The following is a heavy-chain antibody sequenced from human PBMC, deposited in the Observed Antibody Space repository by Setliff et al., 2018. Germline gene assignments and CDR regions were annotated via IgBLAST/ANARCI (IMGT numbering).Heavy chain of an antibody. CDR3: ARGGFDP. V-gene: IGHV3-21*01. J-gene: IGHJ5*02. CDR2: ISSSNSYI. Sequence: GGSLRLSCAASGFTFSSYSMNWVRQAPGKGLEWVSSISSSNSYIYYADSVKGRFTISRDNAKNSLYLQMNSLRAEDTSVYYFARGGFDPWGQGTLVTFAS. CDR1: GFTFSSYS.